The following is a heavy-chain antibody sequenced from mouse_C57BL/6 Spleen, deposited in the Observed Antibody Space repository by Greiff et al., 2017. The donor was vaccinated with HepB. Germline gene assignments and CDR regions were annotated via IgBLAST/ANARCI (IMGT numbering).Heavy chain of an antibody. J-gene: IGHJ2*01. CDR1: GFTFSSYA. V-gene: IGHV5-4*01. CDR3: ARDERYYGSSYEYFDY. D-gene: IGHD1-1*01. Sequence: EVKLVESGGGLVKPGGSLKLSCAASGFTFSSYAMSWVRQTPEKRLEWVATISDGGSYTYYPDNVKGRFTISRDNAKNNLYLQMSHLKSEDTAMYYCARDERYYGSSYEYFDYWGQGTTLTVSS. CDR2: ISDGGSYT.